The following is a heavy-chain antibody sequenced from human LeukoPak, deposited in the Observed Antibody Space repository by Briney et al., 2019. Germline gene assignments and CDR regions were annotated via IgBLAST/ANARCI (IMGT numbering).Heavy chain of an antibody. V-gene: IGHV3-20*04. CDR3: ARRIVATIKGRGYYFDY. D-gene: IGHD5-12*01. J-gene: IGHJ4*02. CDR1: GFTFDDCG. Sequence: GGSLRLSCAASGFTFDDCGMSWVRQAPGKGLKWVSGINWNGGSTGYADSVKGRFTISRDNAKNSLYLQMNSLRAEDTALYYCARRIVATIKGRGYYFDYWGQGTLVTVSS. CDR2: INWNGGST.